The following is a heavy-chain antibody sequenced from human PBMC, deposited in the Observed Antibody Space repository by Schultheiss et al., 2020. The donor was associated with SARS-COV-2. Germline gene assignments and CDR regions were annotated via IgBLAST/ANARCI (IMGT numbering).Heavy chain of an antibody. V-gene: IGHV3-66*01. CDR3: AKAPSIGWDWFDP. CDR1: GFTVSDTS. D-gene: IGHD6-19*01. J-gene: IGHJ5*02. CDR2: LYSGGST. Sequence: GGSLRLSCAASGFTVSDTSMSWVRQAPGKGLEWVSLLYSGGSTYYADSVKGRFTISRDISQNTLYLQMNSLRAEDTAVYYCAKAPSIGWDWFDPWGQGTLVTVSS.